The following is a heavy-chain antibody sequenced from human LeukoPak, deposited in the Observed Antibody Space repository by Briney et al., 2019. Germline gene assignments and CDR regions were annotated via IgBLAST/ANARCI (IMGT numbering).Heavy chain of an antibody. V-gene: IGHV4-34*01. CDR2: INHSGST. D-gene: IGHD3-10*01. CDR1: GGSFSGYY. Sequence: PSETLSLTCAVYGGSFSGYYWSCIRQPPGKGLEWIGEINHSGSTNYNPSLKSRVTISVDTSKNQFSLKLSSVTAADTAVYYCARTRITMVRGVSKLNYYGMDVWGKGTTVTVSS. J-gene: IGHJ6*04. CDR3: ARTRITMVRGVSKLNYYGMDV.